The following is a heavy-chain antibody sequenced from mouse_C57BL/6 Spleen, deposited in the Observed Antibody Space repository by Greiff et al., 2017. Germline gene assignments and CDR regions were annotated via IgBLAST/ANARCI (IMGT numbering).Heavy chain of an antibody. J-gene: IGHJ4*01. Sequence: EVQLVESGGGLVQPKGSLKLSCAASGFSFNTYAMNWVRQAPGKGLEWVARIRSKSNNYATYYADSVKDRFTISRDDSESMLYLQMNNLKTEDTAMYYCVRLYAGAMDYWGQGTSVTVSS. V-gene: IGHV10-1*01. CDR2: IRSKSNNYAT. CDR3: VRLYAGAMDY. D-gene: IGHD2-3*01. CDR1: GFSFNTYA.